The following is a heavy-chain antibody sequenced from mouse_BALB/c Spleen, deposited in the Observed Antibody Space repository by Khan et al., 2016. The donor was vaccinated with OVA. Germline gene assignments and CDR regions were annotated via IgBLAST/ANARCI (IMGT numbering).Heavy chain of an antibody. J-gene: IGHJ2*01. CDR2: IDPANGNT. CDR3: ARMNA. CDR1: GFNIKDTY. Sequence: VQLKESGAELVKPGASVKLSCTASGFNIKDTYMHWVKQRPEQGLEWIGRIDPANGNTKYDPTFQGKATLTADTSSNTAYLQLSSLTSEDTAVYYCARMNAWGQGTTLTVSA. V-gene: IGHV14-3*02.